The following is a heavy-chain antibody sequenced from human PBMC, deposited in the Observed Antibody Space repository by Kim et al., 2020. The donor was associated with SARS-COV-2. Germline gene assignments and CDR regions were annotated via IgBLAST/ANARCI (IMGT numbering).Heavy chain of an antibody. J-gene: IGHJ4*02. Sequence: GGSLRLSCAASGFTFSSYSMNWVRQAPGKGLEWVSSISSSSSYIYYADSVKGRFTISRDNAKNSLYLQMNSLRAEDTAVYYCARPLSSPYSYGYGYWGQGTLVTVSS. D-gene: IGHD5-18*01. CDR2: ISSSSSYI. CDR1: GFTFSSYS. V-gene: IGHV3-21*01. CDR3: ARPLSSPYSYGYGY.